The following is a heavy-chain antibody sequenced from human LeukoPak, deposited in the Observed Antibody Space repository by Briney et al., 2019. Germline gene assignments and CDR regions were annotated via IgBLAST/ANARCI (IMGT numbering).Heavy chain of an antibody. J-gene: IGHJ5*02. CDR3: ARDYGSYYDILTGYGNWFDP. Sequence: GGSLRLSCAASGFTFSSYVMHWVRQAPGKGLEWVAVISYDGSNKYYADSVKGRFTISRDNSKNTVYLQMNSLRDEDTAVYFCARDYGSYYDILTGYGNWFDPWGQGTLVTVSS. CDR1: GFTFSSYV. D-gene: IGHD3-9*01. V-gene: IGHV3-30*04. CDR2: ISYDGSNK.